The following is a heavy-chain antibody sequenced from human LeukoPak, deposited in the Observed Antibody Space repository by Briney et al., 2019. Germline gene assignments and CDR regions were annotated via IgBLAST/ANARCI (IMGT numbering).Heavy chain of an antibody. CDR1: GFSFSGYA. CDR2: ISGGGSST. J-gene: IGHJ4*02. Sequence: GGSLRLSCAASGFSFSGYAMSWVRQAPGKGLEWVSLISGGGSSTYYADSVKGRFTISRDNSKNTLYLQMNSPRAEDTAVYYCAKDRLSYGGNFDYWGQGTLVPVSS. CDR3: AKDRLSYGGNFDY. D-gene: IGHD4-23*01. V-gene: IGHV3-23*01.